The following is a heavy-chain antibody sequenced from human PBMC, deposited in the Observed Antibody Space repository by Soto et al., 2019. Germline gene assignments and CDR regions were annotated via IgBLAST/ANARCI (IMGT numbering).Heavy chain of an antibody. J-gene: IGHJ4*02. CDR1: GYRFSSYD. CDR2: MDPDSGNT. V-gene: IGHV1-8*01. D-gene: IGHD1-26*01. Sequence: QVQLVQSGAEVKKPGASLKVSCEASGYRFSSYDINWVRQAPGQGLEWVGWMDPDSGNTGSAQKFKGRVAMTRDTSITTAYLELSSLTSDDTAVYYWARTQVWDLDYWGQGTLVTVSS. CDR3: ARTQVWDLDY.